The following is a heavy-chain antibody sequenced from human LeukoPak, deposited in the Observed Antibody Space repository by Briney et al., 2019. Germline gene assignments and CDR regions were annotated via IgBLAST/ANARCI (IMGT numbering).Heavy chain of an antibody. Sequence: ASVKVSCKASGYTFTGYYMHWVRQAPGQGLEWMGWINPNSGGTNYAQKFQGRVTMTRDTSISTAYMELSRLRSDDTAVYYCASGYDILTGYWMGYFDYWGQGTLVTVSS. D-gene: IGHD3-9*01. CDR3: ASGYDILTGYWMGYFDY. CDR2: INPNSGGT. CDR1: GYTFTGYY. V-gene: IGHV1-2*02. J-gene: IGHJ4*02.